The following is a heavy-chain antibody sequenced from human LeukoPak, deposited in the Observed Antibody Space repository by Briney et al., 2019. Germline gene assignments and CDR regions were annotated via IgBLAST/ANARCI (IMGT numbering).Heavy chain of an antibody. CDR1: GFTFSAYW. V-gene: IGHV3-74*03. J-gene: IGHJ4*02. D-gene: IGHD5-18*01. CDR3: ARDVRVSTSMVTGLDY. Sequence: GGSLRLSCAASGFTFSAYWMHWVRQAPGKGLEWISHINHDGSTKAYADSVKGRFTISRDNAKNTLYLQVDSLRAEDTAVYYCARDVRVSTSMVTGLDYWGQGTLVTVSS. CDR2: INHDGSTK.